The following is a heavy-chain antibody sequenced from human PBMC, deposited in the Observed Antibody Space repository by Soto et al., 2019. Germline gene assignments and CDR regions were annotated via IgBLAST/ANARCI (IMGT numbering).Heavy chain of an antibody. CDR1: GYTFTSYY. CDR2: INPSGGST. CDR3: ARPVERYYDSSGSNAFDI. Sequence: ASVKVSCKASGYTFTSYYMHWVRQAPGQGLEWMGMINPSGGSTSYAQKFQGRVTMTRDTSTSTVYMELSSLRSEDTAVYYCARPVERYYDSSGSNAFDIWGQGTMVTVSS. D-gene: IGHD3-22*01. J-gene: IGHJ3*02. V-gene: IGHV1-46*01.